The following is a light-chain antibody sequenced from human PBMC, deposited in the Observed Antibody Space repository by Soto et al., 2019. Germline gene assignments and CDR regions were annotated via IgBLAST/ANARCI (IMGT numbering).Light chain of an antibody. J-gene: IGKJ1*01. CDR2: GAS. V-gene: IGKV3-20*01. CDR3: RQYGSTPET. Sequence: EMVLTQCSDTLSLSPGERSTLSCWACQSVSSSYLAWYQQKPGQAPRLLIYGASSRATCIPDRCSRSGSGTGLTLTISTLVPEDFSVYYCRQYGSTPETFGQGTKVDIK. CDR1: QSVSSSY.